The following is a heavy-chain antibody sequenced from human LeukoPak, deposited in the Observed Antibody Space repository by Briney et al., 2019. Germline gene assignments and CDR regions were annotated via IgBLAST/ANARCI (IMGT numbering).Heavy chain of an antibody. J-gene: IGHJ5*02. V-gene: IGHV1-2*02. Sequence: ASVKVSCKASGYSFTGYYIHWVRQAPGQGLEWMGWINPNGGGTNYAQKFQGRVTVTRDTSISTAYMELSRLRSDDTAVYYCARGDIVVLPAGIPHNWFDPWGQGTLVTVS. D-gene: IGHD2-2*02. CDR1: GYSFTGYY. CDR3: ARGDIVVLPAGIPHNWFDP. CDR2: INPNGGGT.